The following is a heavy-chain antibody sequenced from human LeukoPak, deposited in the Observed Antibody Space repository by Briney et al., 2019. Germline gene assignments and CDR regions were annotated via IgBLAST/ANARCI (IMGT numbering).Heavy chain of an antibody. CDR3: ARDGGGSCYSCYYYYMDV. V-gene: IGHV3-74*01. Sequence: GGPLRLSCAASGFTFSSYWMHWVRQAPGKGLVWVSRINSDGSSTSYADSVKGRFTISRDNAKNTLYLQMNSLRAEDTAVYYCARDGGGSCYSCYYYYMDVWGKGTTVTISS. J-gene: IGHJ6*03. CDR2: INSDGSST. CDR1: GFTFSSYW. D-gene: IGHD2-15*01.